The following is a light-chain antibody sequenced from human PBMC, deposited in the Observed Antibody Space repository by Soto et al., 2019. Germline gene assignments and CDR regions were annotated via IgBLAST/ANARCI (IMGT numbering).Light chain of an antibody. J-gene: IGKJ1*01. CDR1: QSLVFSDGDTY. CDR2: KVS. Sequence: DVVMTQSPLSLPVTLGQPASISCRSSQSLVFSDGDTYLNWFQQRPGQSPRRLIYKVSNRDSGVPDRFSGSESGSDFTLKISRVEAEDVGIYYCMQGTHWPPATFGQGTKVEIK. V-gene: IGKV2-30*01. CDR3: MQGTHWPPAT.